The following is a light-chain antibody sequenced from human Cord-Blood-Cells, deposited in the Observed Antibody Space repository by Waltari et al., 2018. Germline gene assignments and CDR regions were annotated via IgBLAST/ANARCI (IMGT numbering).Light chain of an antibody. CDR2: AAS. CDR1: QSISSY. V-gene: IGKV1-39*01. CDR3: QQSYSTPLT. Sequence: IEVTHSPSSLSAPVGDIVTTTCRASQSISSYLNWYQQKPGKAPKLLIYAASSLQSGVPSRFSGSGSGTDFTLTISSLQPEDFATYYCQQSYSTPLTFGGGTKVEIK. J-gene: IGKJ4*01.